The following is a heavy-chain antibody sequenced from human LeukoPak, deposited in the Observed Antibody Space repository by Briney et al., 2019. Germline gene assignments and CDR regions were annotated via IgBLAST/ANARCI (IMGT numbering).Heavy chain of an antibody. CDR1: GGSISSSAHY. Sequence: SETLSLTCTVSGGSISSSAHYWGWIRQPPGKGLEWIGSIYYSGSTYYNSSLKSRVTISLDTSKNQFSMKLSSVTAADTAVYYCARGYSSGLHFDYWGQGTLVTVSS. J-gene: IGHJ4*02. CDR3: ARGYSSGLHFDY. V-gene: IGHV4-39*01. CDR2: IYYSGST. D-gene: IGHD6-19*01.